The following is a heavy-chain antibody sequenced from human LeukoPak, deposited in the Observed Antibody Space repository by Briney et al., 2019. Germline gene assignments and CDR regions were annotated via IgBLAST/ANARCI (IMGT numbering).Heavy chain of an antibody. CDR2: ITTSGATT. CDR1: GFTFSSYG. Sequence: GGSLRLSCAASGFTFSSYGMSWVRQAPGKGRAWVSFITTSGATTSYADSVKGRSTISRDNARNTLYMQMNSLRDEDTALYYCAIMHGYYDGSGYWVQWGQGTLVTVSS. V-gene: IGHV3-23*01. J-gene: IGHJ4*02. CDR3: AIMHGYYDGSGYWVQ. D-gene: IGHD3-22*01.